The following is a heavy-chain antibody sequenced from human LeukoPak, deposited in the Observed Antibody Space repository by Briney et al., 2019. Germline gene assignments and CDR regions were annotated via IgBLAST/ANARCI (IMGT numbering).Heavy chain of an antibody. CDR1: GGSISSGTYY. V-gene: IGHV4-61*02. J-gene: IGHJ4*02. D-gene: IGHD3-3*01. CDR3: ARSPNYDFWSGHDY. CDR2: IYTSGST. Sequence: PSQTLSLTCTVSGGSISSGTYYWSWIRQPAGKGLKWIGRIYTSGSTNYNPSLKSRVTMSVDTSKNQFSLKLSSVTAADTAVYYCARSPNYDFWSGHDYWGQGTLVTVSS.